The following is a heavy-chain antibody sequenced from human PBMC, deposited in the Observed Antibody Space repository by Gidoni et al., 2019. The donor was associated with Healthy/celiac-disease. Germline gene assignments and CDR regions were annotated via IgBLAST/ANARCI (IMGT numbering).Heavy chain of an antibody. Sequence: EVQLLESGGGLVQPGGSLRLSCAASGFTFSSYAMSWVRQAPGKGLEWVAAISGSGGSTYYADSVKGRFTISRDNSKNTLYLQMNSLRAEDTAVYYCAKDVDFWSGYAFAFDIWGQGTMVTVSS. CDR1: GFTFSSYA. CDR2: ISGSGGST. J-gene: IGHJ3*02. CDR3: AKDVDFWSGYAFAFDI. V-gene: IGHV3-23*01. D-gene: IGHD3-3*01.